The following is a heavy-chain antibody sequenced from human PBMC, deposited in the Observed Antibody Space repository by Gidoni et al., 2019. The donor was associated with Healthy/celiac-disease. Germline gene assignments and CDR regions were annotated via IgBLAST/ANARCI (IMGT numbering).Heavy chain of an antibody. D-gene: IGHD3-10*01. V-gene: IGHV3-15*01. CDR3: TTDAMVRVVIRDFNDAFDI. CDR1: GCTFSNAW. CDR2: IKSKTDGGTT. Sequence: EVQLVESGGGLVKPGGSLRLSCAASGCTFSNAWLSWFRQAPGKGLEWVGRIKSKTDGGTTDYAAPVKGRFTISRDDSKNTLYLQMNSLKTEDTAVYYCTTDAMVRVVIRDFNDAFDIWGQGTMVTVSS. J-gene: IGHJ3*02.